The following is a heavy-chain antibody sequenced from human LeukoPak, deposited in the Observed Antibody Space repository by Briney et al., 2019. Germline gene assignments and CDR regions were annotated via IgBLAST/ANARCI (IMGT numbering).Heavy chain of an antibody. CDR3: ARGQGPGSYRYVLDY. D-gene: IGHD1-14*01. J-gene: IGHJ4*02. CDR1: GGSISSSSYC. Sequence: SETLSLTCTVSGGSISSSSYCWGWIRQPPGKGLEWIGEINHSGSTNYNPSLKSRVTISVDTSKNQFSLKLSSVTAADTAVYYCARGQGPGSYRYVLDYWGQGTLVTVSS. CDR2: INHSGST. V-gene: IGHV4-39*07.